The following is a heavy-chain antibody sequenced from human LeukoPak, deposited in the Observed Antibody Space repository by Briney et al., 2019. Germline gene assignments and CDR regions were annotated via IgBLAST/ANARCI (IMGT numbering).Heavy chain of an antibody. CDR3: ARQRSIDSFEKGLTYYYDSSGYYYFDY. V-gene: IGHV5-51*01. CDR2: IYPGDSDT. Sequence: GESLKISCKGSGYSFTSYWIGWVRQMPGKGLEGMGVIYPGDSDTRYSPSFQGQVTTSADKSISTAYLQWSCLKASDTAMYYCARQRSIDSFEKGLTYYYDSSGYYYFDYWGQGTLVTVSS. D-gene: IGHD3-22*01. CDR1: GYSFTSYW. J-gene: IGHJ4*02.